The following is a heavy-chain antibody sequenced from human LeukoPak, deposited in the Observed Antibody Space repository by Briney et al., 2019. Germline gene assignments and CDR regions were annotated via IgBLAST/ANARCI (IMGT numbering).Heavy chain of an antibody. D-gene: IGHD4-17*01. V-gene: IGHV4-34*04. J-gene: IGHJ4*02. CDR3: ARHPRLRSYCFDY. CDR1: GESFSGYY. CDR2: INHSGST. Sequence: SETLSLTCAVYGESFSGYYWSWIRQPPGKGLEWIGEINHSGSTKDNPSLKSRATISLDTSKNQFSLKLTSVTAADTAVYYCARHPRLRSYCFDYWGQGTLVTVSS.